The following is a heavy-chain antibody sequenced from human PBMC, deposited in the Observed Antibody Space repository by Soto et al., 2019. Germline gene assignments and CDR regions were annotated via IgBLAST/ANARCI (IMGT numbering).Heavy chain of an antibody. CDR1: GFTFSSYS. Sequence: EVQLVESGGGLVQPGGSLRLSCAASGFTFSSYSMNWVRQAPGKGLEWVSYISSSSSTIYYADSVKGRFTISRDNAKNSLYLQMTSLRAEDTAVYYCASVVVVVAATRGDYWGQGTLVTVSS. D-gene: IGHD2-15*01. J-gene: IGHJ4*02. V-gene: IGHV3-48*01. CDR3: ASVVVVVAATRGDY. CDR2: ISSSSSTI.